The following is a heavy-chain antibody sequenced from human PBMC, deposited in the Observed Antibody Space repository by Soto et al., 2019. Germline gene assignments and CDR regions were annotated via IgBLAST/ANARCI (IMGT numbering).Heavy chain of an antibody. V-gene: IGHV3-33*01. J-gene: IGHJ6*02. Sequence: GGSLRLSCAASGFTFSSYGMHWVRQAPGKGLEWVAVIWYDGSNKYYADSVKGRFTISRDNSKNTLYLQMNSLRAEDTAVYYCARGESGSYYYYGMDVWGQGTTVTVSS. CDR1: GFTFSSYG. D-gene: IGHD1-26*01. CDR3: ARGESGSYYYYGMDV. CDR2: IWYDGSNK.